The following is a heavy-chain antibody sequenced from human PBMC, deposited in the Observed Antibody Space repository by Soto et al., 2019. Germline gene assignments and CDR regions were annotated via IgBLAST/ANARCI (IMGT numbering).Heavy chain of an antibody. D-gene: IGHD3-3*01. V-gene: IGHV3-11*06. CDR1: GFTFSDYY. CDR2: ISSSSSYT. Sequence: GGSLRLSCAASGFTFSDYYMSWIRQAPGKGLEWVSYISSSSSYTNYADSVKGRFTISRDNAKNSLYLQMNSLRAEDTAVYYCARVVTIFGVVTHNWFDPWGQGTLVTAPQ. CDR3: ARVVTIFGVVTHNWFDP. J-gene: IGHJ5*02.